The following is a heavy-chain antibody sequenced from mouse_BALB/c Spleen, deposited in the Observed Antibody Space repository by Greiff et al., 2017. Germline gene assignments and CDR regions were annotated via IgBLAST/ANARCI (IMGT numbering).Heavy chain of an antibody. CDR1: GFTFSSYG. CDR3: ARGDYTVDY. V-gene: IGHV5-6-3*01. J-gene: IGHJ4*01. CDR2: INSNGGST. Sequence: DVMLVESGGGLVQPGGSLKLSCAASGFTFSSYGMSWVRQTPDKRLELVATINSNGGSTYYPDSVKGRFTISRDNAKNTLYLQMSSLKSEDTAMYYCARGDYTVDYWGQGTSVTVSS.